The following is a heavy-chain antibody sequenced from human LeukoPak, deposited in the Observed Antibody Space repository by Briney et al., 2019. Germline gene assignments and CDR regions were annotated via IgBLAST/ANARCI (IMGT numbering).Heavy chain of an antibody. D-gene: IGHD1-26*01. Sequence: PSETLSLTCTVSGGSISSSSYYWGWIRQRPGKGLEWIGNIYYTGSTYYSPSLKSRVTISVDTSKNQLSLKLNSVTAADTAMYYCARRISGSSTNWFDPWGQGTLVTVSS. CDR3: ARRISGSSTNWFDP. CDR2: IYYTGST. CDR1: GGSISSSSYY. V-gene: IGHV4-39*01. J-gene: IGHJ5*02.